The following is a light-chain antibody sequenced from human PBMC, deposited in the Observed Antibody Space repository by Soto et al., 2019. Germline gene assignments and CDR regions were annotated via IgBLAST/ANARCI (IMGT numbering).Light chain of an antibody. Sequence: EIVLTPSPVTLSLSPGERATLSCRASQSVSSSYLAWYQQKPGQAPRLLIYGASSRATGIPDRFSGSGSGTDFTLTISRLEPEDFAVYYCQQYGSSRTFGQGTKVDIK. CDR2: GAS. CDR1: QSVSSSY. V-gene: IGKV3-20*01. J-gene: IGKJ1*01. CDR3: QQYGSSRT.